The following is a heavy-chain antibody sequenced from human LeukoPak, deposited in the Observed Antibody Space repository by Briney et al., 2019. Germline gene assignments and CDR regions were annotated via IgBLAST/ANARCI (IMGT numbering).Heavy chain of an antibody. Sequence: GGSLRLSCAASGFTFSNYWMHWVRQAPGKGLVWVSRVKGGGTFTNYADSVKGRFTISRDNAKYTLYLQMHSLRAEDTAIYYCVRDGDDYNFDYWGQGSLVTVSS. V-gene: IGHV3-74*01. CDR1: GFTFSNYW. CDR2: VKGGGTFT. J-gene: IGHJ4*02. CDR3: VRDGDDYNFDY. D-gene: IGHD5-24*01.